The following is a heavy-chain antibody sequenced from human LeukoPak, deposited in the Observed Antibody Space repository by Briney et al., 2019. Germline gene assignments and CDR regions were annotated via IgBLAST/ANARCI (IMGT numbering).Heavy chain of an antibody. Sequence: SETLSLTCTVSGDSISTSNSYWGWIRQPPGKGLEWIGSIYYSGNTYYNASLKSRVTISVDTSKNQFSLKLSSVTAADTAVYFCARMTTTLLYFDYWGQGTLVTVSS. V-gene: IGHV4-39*07. D-gene: IGHD4-11*01. CDR3: ARMTTTLLYFDY. CDR2: IYYSGNT. J-gene: IGHJ4*02. CDR1: GDSISTSNSY.